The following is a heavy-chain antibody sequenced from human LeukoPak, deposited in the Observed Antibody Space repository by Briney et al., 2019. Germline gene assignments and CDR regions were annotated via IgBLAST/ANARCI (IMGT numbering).Heavy chain of an antibody. CDR3: ARVRATQNLVFFDC. V-gene: IGHV4-39*07. D-gene: IGHD1-26*01. J-gene: IGHJ4*02. CDR1: GGSISSSSYY. Sequence: SETLSLTCTVSGGSISSSSYYWGWIRQPPGKGLEWIGSIYYSGSTYYNPSLKSRLTVSLDTSKNQFSLKLSSVTAADTAVYYCARVRATQNLVFFDCWGQGTLVTVSS. CDR2: IYYSGST.